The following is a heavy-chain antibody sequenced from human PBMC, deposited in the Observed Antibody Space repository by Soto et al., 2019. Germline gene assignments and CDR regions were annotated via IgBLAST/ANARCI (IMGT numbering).Heavy chain of an antibody. D-gene: IGHD3-3*01. CDR1: GGSFSGYY. V-gene: IGHV4-34*01. J-gene: IGHJ5*02. CDR2: TNHSGST. CDR3: ARGAHPRYYDFWSGYYLGWFDP. Sequence: SETLSLTCAVYGGSFSGYYWSWIRQPPGKGLEWIGETNHSGSTNYNPSLKSRVTISVDTSKNQFSLKLSSVTAADTAVYYCARGAHPRYYDFWSGYYLGWFDPWGQGTLVTAPQ.